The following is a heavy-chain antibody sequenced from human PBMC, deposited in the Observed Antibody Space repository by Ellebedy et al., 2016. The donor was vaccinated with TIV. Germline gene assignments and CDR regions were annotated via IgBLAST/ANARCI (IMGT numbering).Heavy chain of an antibody. CDR3: ARDSYYYDTSGYYQSDY. D-gene: IGHD3-22*01. CDR2: IHYVGNT. Sequence: SETLSLTXTVSGGSISSSYYYWGWIWQPPGKGLEWIGSIHYVGNTYYNPSLKSRVTMSIQTSKNQFSLKLNSVTAADTAMYYCARDSYYYDTSGYYQSDYWGQGTLVTVSS. V-gene: IGHV4-39*07. J-gene: IGHJ4*02. CDR1: GGSISSSYYY.